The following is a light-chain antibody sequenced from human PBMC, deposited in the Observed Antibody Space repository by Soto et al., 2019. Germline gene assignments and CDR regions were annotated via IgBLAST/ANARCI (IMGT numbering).Light chain of an antibody. CDR2: AAS. V-gene: IGKV1-39*01. CDR1: QSIGSY. Sequence: DIQMTQSPSSLSASVGGRVTITCRAGQSIGSYLNRYQQKPGKAPKLLIYAASSLQSGVPSRISGRGSGTAFTLTISSLQPEDCATYYCQQSYNTPWTFGQGTKVDIK. J-gene: IGKJ1*01. CDR3: QQSYNTPWT.